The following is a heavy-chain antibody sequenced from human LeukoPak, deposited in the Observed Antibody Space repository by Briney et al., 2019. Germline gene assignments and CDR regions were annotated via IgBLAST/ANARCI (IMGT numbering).Heavy chain of an antibody. CDR2: IKQDGSEK. J-gene: IGHJ4*02. CDR3: ARDSEPPFAIRGFDY. D-gene: IGHD1-14*01. V-gene: IGHV3-7*01. CDR1: GFTFSSYW. Sequence: GGSLRLSCAASGFTFSSYWMSWVRQAPGKGLVWVANIKQDGSEKYYVDSVKGRFTISRDNAKNSLYLQMNSLTAEDTAVYYCARDSEPPFAIRGFDYWGQGTLVTVSS.